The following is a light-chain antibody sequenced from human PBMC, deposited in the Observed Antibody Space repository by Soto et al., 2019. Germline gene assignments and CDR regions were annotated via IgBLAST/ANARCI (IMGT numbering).Light chain of an antibody. CDR2: GAS. J-gene: IGKJ4*01. CDR3: QQSYSTPLT. V-gene: IGKV1-39*01. CDR1: QSISTY. Sequence: DIQMTQSPSSLSASVGDRVTITCRASQSISTYVNWYQQKPGTAPKLLIYGASSLQSGVPSRFSGSGSGTDFTLTIGSLQPEDFATYYCQQSYSTPLTFGRGTQVEI.